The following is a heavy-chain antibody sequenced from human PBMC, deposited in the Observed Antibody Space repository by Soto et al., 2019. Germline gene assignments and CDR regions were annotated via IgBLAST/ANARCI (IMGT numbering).Heavy chain of an antibody. V-gene: IGHV4-31*03. J-gene: IGHJ3*02. CDR1: GSSIYSGGYY. D-gene: IGHD3-10*01. CDR3: ARSYGSGSYYNVPNDAFDI. Sequence: SETLSLTCTVSGSSIYSGGYYWSWIRQHPGKGLEWIGYIYYSGSNYYNPSLKSRVTISVDTSKNQFSLKLSSVTAADTAVYYCARSYGSGSYYNVPNDAFDIWGQGTMVTVSS. CDR2: IYYSGSN.